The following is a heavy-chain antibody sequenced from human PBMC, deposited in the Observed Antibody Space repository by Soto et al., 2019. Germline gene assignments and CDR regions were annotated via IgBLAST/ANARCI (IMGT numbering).Heavy chain of an antibody. CDR1: GFTFSTYS. Sequence: GGSLRLSCAASGFTFSTYSMNWVRQAPGKGLEWVSYISSSTIYYADSVKGRFTISRDNAKNSLYLQMNSLRAEDTAVYYCAGQGGSRLNWFGPWGQGNLVTVSS. J-gene: IGHJ5*02. CDR3: AGQGGSRLNWFGP. V-gene: IGHV3-48*01. CDR2: ISSSTI. D-gene: IGHD6-13*01.